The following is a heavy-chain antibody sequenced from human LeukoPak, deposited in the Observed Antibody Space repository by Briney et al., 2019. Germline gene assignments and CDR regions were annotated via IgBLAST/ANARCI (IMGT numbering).Heavy chain of an antibody. CDR3: ARVYPPYGDYVVDY. J-gene: IGHJ4*02. CDR1: GFTFSSYA. CDR2: ISGSGNRT. D-gene: IGHD4-17*01. V-gene: IGHV3-23*01. Sequence: GGSLRLSCAASGFTFSSYAMSWVRQAPGKGLEWVSSISGSGNRTYYADSVKGRFTISRDNSKNTLFLQMNSLRAEDTAVYYCARVYPPYGDYVVDYWGQGTLVTVSS.